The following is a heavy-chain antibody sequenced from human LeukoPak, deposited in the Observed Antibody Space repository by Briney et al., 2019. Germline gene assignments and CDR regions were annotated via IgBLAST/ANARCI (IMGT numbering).Heavy chain of an antibody. CDR2: ISSSGSTI. Sequence: PGGSLRLSCAASGFTFSDYYMSWIRQAPGKGLEWVSYISSSGSTIYYADSVKGRFTTSRDNAKNSLYLQMNTLRAEDTAVYYCARADNVDLVDYWGQGTLVTVSS. V-gene: IGHV3-11*04. D-gene: IGHD1-1*01. J-gene: IGHJ4*02. CDR3: ARADNVDLVDY. CDR1: GFTFSDYY.